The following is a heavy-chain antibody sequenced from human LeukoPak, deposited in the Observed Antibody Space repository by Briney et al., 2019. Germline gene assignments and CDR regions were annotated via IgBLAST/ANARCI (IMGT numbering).Heavy chain of an antibody. CDR3: ARQGGALGWFDP. J-gene: IGHJ5*02. V-gene: IGHV1-2*02. CDR1: GYTFTGHY. CDR2: INPNSGGT. Sequence: ASVKVSCKASGYTFTGHYMHWVRQAPGQGLEWMGWINPNSGGTTYAQKFQGRVTMTRDSSISTAYMELSRLRSDDTAVYYCARQGGALGWFDPWGQGTPVTVSS. D-gene: IGHD1-26*01.